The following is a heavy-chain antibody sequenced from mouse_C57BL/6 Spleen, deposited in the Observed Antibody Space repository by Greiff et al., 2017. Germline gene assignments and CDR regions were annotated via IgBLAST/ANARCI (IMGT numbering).Heavy chain of an antibody. CDR1: GFTFSSYA. J-gene: IGHJ2*01. D-gene: IGHD1-1*01. V-gene: IGHV5-9-1*02. Sequence: EVQVVESGEGLVKPGGSLKLSCAASGFTFSSYAMSWVRQTPEKRLEWVAYISSGGDYIYYADTVKGRFTIARDNARNTLYLQMSSLKSEDTAMYYCTRGGYYGSSYVDYWGQGTTLTVSS. CDR3: TRGGYYGSSYVDY. CDR2: ISSGGDYI.